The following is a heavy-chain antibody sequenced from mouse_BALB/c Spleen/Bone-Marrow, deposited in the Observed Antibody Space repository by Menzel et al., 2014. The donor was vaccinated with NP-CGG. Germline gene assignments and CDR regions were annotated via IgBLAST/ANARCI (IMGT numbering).Heavy chain of an antibody. V-gene: IGHV1-7*01. Sequence: VQLQQSGAELAKPGASVKMSCKVSDYTFTNYWTHWVKQRPGQGLEWIGYIDPRTANTEYSQKFKDKATLTADKSSSTAYMQLSSLTSEDSAVYYCARYWDAYWGQGTLVTVSA. D-gene: IGHD4-1*01. J-gene: IGHJ3*01. CDR2: IDPRTANT. CDR3: ARYWDAY. CDR1: DYTFTNYW.